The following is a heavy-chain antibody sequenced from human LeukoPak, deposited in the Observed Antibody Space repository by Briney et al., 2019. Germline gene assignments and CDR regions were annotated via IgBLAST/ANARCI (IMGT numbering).Heavy chain of an antibody. CDR2: IGTAGDT. J-gene: IGHJ4*02. CDR3: ARVKSDSSGWYHVLD. V-gene: IGHV3-13*01. D-gene: IGHD6-19*01. CDR1: GFTLSGYG. Sequence: PGVSLRLSCAASGFTLSGYGMHWVRQATGKSLEWVSGIGTAGDTHYADSVKGRFTISRENAKNSLFLQMNSLRAGDTAIYYCARVKSDSSGWYHVLDWGQGTLVTVSS.